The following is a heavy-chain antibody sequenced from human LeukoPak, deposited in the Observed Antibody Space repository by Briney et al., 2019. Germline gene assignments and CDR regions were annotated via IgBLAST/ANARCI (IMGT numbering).Heavy chain of an antibody. CDR1: GFTFSTYA. CDR2: ISGSGGST. CDR3: AKDLIFDSSGYLTFQH. J-gene: IGHJ1*01. V-gene: IGHV3-23*01. Sequence: GGSLRLSCVVSGFTFSTYAMSSVRQAPGKGLEWVSGISGSGGSTYYAESVKGPFTISRDNSMNTLYLQMSSLRAEDTAVYYCAKDLIFDSSGYLTFQHWGQGTLVTVSS. D-gene: IGHD3-22*01.